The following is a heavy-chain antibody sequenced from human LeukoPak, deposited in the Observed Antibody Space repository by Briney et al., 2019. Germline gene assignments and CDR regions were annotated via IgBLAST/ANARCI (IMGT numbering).Heavy chain of an antibody. Sequence: SETLSLTCAVYGGSFSGYYWSWIRQPPGKGLEWIGEINHSGSTNYNPSLKSRVTISVDTSKNQFSLKLSSVTAADTAVYYCATYSWYYYNFKALDYWGQGTLVTASS. CDR1: GGSFSGYY. D-gene: IGHD6-13*01. CDR3: ATYSWYYYNFKALDY. V-gene: IGHV4-34*01. CDR2: INHSGST. J-gene: IGHJ4*02.